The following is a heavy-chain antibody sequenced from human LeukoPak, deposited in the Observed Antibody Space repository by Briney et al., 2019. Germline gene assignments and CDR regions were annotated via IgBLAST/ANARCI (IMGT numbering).Heavy chain of an antibody. CDR1: CFPLCYCS. V-gene: IGHV3-11*06. D-gene: IGHD1-1*01. CDR2: IGISSGNT. CDR3: ARDHNYAFDN. Sequence: GSLKISFQRSCFPLCYCSVKWFRPASGKGVGWISYIGISSGNTKYADSVKGRFTISRDYAKNSLYLQMNSLRVEDTAVYFCARDHNYAFDNWGQGTLVTVSS. J-gene: IGHJ4*02.